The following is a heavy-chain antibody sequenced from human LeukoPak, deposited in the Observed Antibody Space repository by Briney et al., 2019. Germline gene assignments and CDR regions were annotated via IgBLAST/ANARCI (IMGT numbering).Heavy chain of an antibody. CDR1: GYTFTSYV. Sequence: ASVKVSCKASGYTFTSYVISWLRQAPGQGLEWMGWISAYNVNTNYAQKLQGRVTMTTDTSTSTAYMELRSLRSDDTAVYYCARVRATVVTRGNYYYYYMDVWGKGTTVTISS. J-gene: IGHJ6*03. D-gene: IGHD4-23*01. V-gene: IGHV1-18*01. CDR2: ISAYNVNT. CDR3: ARVRATVVTRGNYYYYYMDV.